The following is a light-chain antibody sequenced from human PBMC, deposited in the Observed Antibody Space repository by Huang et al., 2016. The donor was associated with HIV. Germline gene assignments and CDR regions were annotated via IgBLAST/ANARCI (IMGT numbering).Light chain of an antibody. CDR1: KSINGF. CDR3: QQSYSKPLT. V-gene: IGKV1-39*01. Sequence: DIQMTQSPASLFASVGDRVTLTCRASKSINGFLNWYQQKPGKAPILLISDASSLHRGVPSRFSGSGSGTDFTLTINSLQPDDFATYYCQQSYSKPLTFGPGTKVDVK. J-gene: IGKJ3*01. CDR2: DAS.